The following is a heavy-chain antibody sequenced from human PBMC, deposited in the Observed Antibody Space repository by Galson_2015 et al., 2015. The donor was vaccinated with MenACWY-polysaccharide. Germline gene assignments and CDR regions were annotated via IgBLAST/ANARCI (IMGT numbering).Heavy chain of an antibody. V-gene: IGHV3-9*01. CDR3: ATVAGPDGIHV. J-gene: IGHJ6*02. CDR1: GFTFDDYA. Sequence: SLRLSCAASGFTFDDYAMHWVRQAPGKGLEWVSGISWNSGSIGYADSVKGRFTISRDNAKNSLYLQMNSLRAEDTALYYCATVAGPDGIHVWAQGTMVT. CDR2: ISWNSGSI.